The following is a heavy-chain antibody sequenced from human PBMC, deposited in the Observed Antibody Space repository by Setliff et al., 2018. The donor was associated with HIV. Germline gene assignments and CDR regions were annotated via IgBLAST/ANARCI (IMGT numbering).Heavy chain of an antibody. J-gene: IGHJ5*02. CDR2: IYSSGTT. CDR3: ARHRGVRGPSGWYGISWFDP. V-gene: IGHV4-39*01. CDR1: GDSVSTFNYY. Sequence: SETLSLTCTVSGDSVSTFNYYWGWIRRPPGKGLEWIASIYSSGTTYHSPSLKNRVTVSADRTKNQFSLKLTSVTAADTAIYYCARHRGVRGPSGWYGISWFDPWGQGILVTVSS. D-gene: IGHD6-19*01.